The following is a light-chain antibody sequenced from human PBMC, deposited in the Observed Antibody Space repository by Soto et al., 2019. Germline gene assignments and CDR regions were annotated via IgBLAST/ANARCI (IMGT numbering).Light chain of an antibody. CDR1: QSVSSSY. V-gene: IGKV3-20*01. CDR2: GAS. J-gene: IGKJ3*01. Sequence: EIVLTQSPGTLSLSPGERATLSCRASQSVSSSYLAWYKQKPGQAPRLLIYGASSRATGIPDRFSGSGSGTDFTLTISRLEPEDFAVYDCQQYGSSLFGPGTKVDIK. CDR3: QQYGSSL.